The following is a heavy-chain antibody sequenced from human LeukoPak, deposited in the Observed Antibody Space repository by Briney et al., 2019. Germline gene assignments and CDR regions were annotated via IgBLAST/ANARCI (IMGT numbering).Heavy chain of an antibody. CDR1: GFTFSSYA. CDR3: AKARGSSGSYYFDY. Sequence: GGSLRLSCAGSGFTFSSYAMSWVRQAPGKGLEWVSAISGSGGSTYYADSVKGRFTISRDNSKNTLYLQMNSLRAEDTAVYYCAKARGSSGSYYFDYWGQGTLVTVSS. CDR2: ISGSGGST. D-gene: IGHD3-22*01. J-gene: IGHJ4*02. V-gene: IGHV3-23*01.